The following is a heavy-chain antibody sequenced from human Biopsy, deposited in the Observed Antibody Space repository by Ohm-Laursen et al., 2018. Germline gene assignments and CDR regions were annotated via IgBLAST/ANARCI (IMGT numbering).Heavy chain of an antibody. V-gene: IGHV1-46*01. CDR3: AKGPRGLVVITTTALYFDY. J-gene: IGHJ4*02. CDR1: GFTFTSYY. D-gene: IGHD3-22*01. CDR2: IKPNNDIT. Sequence: GASVKVFCNASGFTFTSYYLHWVRQAPGHGLEGMGRIKPNNDITGYAQKFQGRIIMTKDTSTSTVYMDLSSLTFDDSAVYYCAKGPRGLVVITTTALYFDYWGQGNLVPVSS.